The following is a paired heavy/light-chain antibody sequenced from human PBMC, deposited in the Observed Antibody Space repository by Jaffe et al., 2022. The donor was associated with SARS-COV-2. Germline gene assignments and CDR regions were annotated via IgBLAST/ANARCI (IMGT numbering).Light chain of an antibody. Sequence: IVMTQSPDSLAVSLGERATINCKSSQSILYSSDNKNYLAWYQQRAGQPPKLLISWASTRESGVPDRFSGSGSGTDFTLTISSLQAEDVAVYYCQQNYATPFSFGQGTKVEIK. CDR1: QSILYSSDNKNY. V-gene: IGKV4-1*01. J-gene: IGKJ2*03. CDR2: WAS. CDR3: QQNYATPFS.
Heavy chain of an antibody. CDR3: ARGVYGPGSYMDV. V-gene: IGHV3-30*04. Sequence: QVQLVESGGGVVQPGRSLRLSCAASGITFSHYAVHWVRQAPGRGLEWVALVSNDGTDKYYADSVKGRFIISRDNSQNILSLQMNSLTTEDTAVYYCARGVYGPGSYMDVWGKGTAVTVSS. CDR1: GITFSHYA. J-gene: IGHJ6*03. CDR2: VSNDGTDK. D-gene: IGHD3-10*01.